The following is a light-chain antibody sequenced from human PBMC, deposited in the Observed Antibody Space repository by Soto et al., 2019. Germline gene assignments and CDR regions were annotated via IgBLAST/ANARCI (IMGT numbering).Light chain of an antibody. CDR2: KVS. V-gene: IGLV2-14*03. CDR3: MSYVDSTSTHWG. Sequence: QSALTQPASVSGSPGQSITISCIGTSSDVGHPYNYVSWYQQHPGKAPKLLIFKVSNRPSGISGRFSGSKSGNTASLTISGLQAEDEADYYCMSYVDSTSTHWGLGGGTKVTVL. CDR1: SSDVGHPYNY. J-gene: IGLJ2*01.